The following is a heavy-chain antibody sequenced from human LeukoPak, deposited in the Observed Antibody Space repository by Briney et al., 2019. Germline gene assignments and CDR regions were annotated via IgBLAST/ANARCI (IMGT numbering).Heavy chain of an antibody. CDR2: IYYSGST. D-gene: IGHD3-22*01. CDR1: GGSISSSSYY. V-gene: IGHV4-39*07. CDR3: AREYSGYLGYYYMDV. Sequence: SETLSLTCTVSGGSISSSSYYWGWIRQPPGKGLEWIGSIYYSGSTYYNPSLKSRVTISVDTSKNQFSLKLSSVTAADTAVYYCAREYSGYLGYYYMDVWGKGTTVTVSS. J-gene: IGHJ6*03.